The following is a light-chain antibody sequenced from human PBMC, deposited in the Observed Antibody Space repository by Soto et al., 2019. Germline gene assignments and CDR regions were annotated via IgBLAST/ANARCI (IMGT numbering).Light chain of an antibody. CDR2: EVT. Sequence: QSALTQPASVSGSPGQSITISCSGTTSDIGRYNFVSWYQQHPGKAPKLIIYEVTVRPSGLSNRFSASKSGTTASLTISGLQDEDEAVYYRSSHTSSTYWVFGGGTKLTVL. V-gene: IGLV2-14*01. CDR1: TSDIGRYNF. CDR3: SSHTSSTYWV. J-gene: IGLJ3*02.